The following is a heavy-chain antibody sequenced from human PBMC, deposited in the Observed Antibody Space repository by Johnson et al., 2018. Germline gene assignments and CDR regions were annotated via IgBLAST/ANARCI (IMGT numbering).Heavy chain of an antibody. D-gene: IGHD2-2*01. CDR1: GFTFSSYW. CDR2: IISDGSST. Sequence: VQLQESGGGLVQPGGSLRLSCAASGFTFSSYWMHWVRQAPGKGLVWVSRIISDGSSTSYADSVTGRFTISRDNAKNTLYLQMNSLRAEDTAVYYCARDRGGYCSSTSCYWGYGMDVWGQGTTVTVSS. J-gene: IGHJ6*02. V-gene: IGHV3-74*01. CDR3: ARDRGGYCSSTSCYWGYGMDV.